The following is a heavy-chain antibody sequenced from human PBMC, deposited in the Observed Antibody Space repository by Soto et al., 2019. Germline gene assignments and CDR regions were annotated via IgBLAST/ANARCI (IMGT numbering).Heavy chain of an antibody. J-gene: IGHJ6*03. CDR2: INPLTGGT. D-gene: IGHD2-2*02. Sequence: QVQLVQSGAEVRKPGASVKVSCKASGYPFTDYYIQWVRQAPGQGLEWLGWINPLTGGTKCAPKFQDWVTMTRDTAITTAYIEMTRLTSYDTAVYYCARAINRRLVYDYFYMHVWGQGTSVSVAS. V-gene: IGHV1-2*04. CDR1: GYPFTDYY. CDR3: ARAINRRLVYDYFYMHV.